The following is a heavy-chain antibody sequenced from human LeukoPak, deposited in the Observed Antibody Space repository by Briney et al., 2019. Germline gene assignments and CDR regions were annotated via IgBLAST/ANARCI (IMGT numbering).Heavy chain of an antibody. CDR1: GFTFSSYG. D-gene: IGHD6-19*01. V-gene: IGHV3-30*18. CDR2: ISYDGSNK. Sequence: GRSLRLSCAASGFTFSSYGMHWVRQAPGKGLEWVAVISYDGSNKYYADSVKGRFTISRDNSKNTLYLQMNSLRAEDTAVYYCAKDLFRSIAVADPEYYFDYWGQGTLVTVSS. CDR3: AKDLFRSIAVADPEYYFDY. J-gene: IGHJ4*02.